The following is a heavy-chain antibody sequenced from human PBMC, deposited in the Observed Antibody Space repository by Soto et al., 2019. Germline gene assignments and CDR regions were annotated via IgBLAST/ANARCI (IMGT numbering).Heavy chain of an antibody. CDR2: ISHDGSNK. V-gene: IGHV3-30*18. D-gene: IGHD1-26*01. CDR3: AKEGGLSGSYYISSSYYFDY. Sequence: GGSLRLSCAASGLTFSSYGMHWVRQAPGKGLEWVAIISHDGSNKYYAGSVKGRFTISRDNSDNTLYLQMNSLRAEDTSVYYCAKEGGLSGSYYISSSYYFDYWGQGTLVTVSS. J-gene: IGHJ4*02. CDR1: GLTFSSYG.